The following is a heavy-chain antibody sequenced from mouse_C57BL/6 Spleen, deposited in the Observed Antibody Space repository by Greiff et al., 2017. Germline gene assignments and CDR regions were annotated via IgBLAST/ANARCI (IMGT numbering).Heavy chain of an antibody. Sequence: QVQLQQSGAELVKPGASVKLSCKASGYTFTEYTIHWVKQRSGQGLKWIGWFYPGSGSIKYNEKFKDKATLTADKSSSTVYMALSRLTSEDSAVYCCARHGIYYDYENYAMDYWGQGTSVTVSS. D-gene: IGHD2-4*01. V-gene: IGHV1-62-2*01. J-gene: IGHJ4*01. CDR1: GYTFTEYT. CDR3: ARHGIYYDYENYAMDY. CDR2: FYPGSGSI.